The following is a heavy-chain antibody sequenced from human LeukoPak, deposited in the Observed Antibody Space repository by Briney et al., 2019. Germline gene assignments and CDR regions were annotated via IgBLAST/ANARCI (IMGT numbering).Heavy chain of an antibody. V-gene: IGHV4-34*01. CDR2: INHSGST. J-gene: IGHJ4*02. CDR3: ARDFKLDY. Sequence: SETLSLTCAVYGGSFSGYYWSWIRQPPGKGLEWIGEINHSGSTNYNPSLKSRVTISVDTSKNQFSLKLSSVTAADTAVYYCARDFKLDYWGQGTLVTVSS. CDR1: GGSFSGYY.